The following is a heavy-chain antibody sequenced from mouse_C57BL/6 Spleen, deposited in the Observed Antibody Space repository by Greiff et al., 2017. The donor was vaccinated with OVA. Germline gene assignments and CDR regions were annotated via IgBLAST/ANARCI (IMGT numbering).Heavy chain of an antibody. CDR1: GYAFSSYW. J-gene: IGHJ1*03. CDR3: ARRGYYDYDGVFDV. D-gene: IGHD2-4*01. CDR2: IYPGDGDT. V-gene: IGHV1-80*01. Sequence: QVQLKESGAELVKPGASVKISCKASGYAFSSYWMNWVKQRPGKGLEWIGQIYPGDGDTNYNGKFKGKATLTADKSSSTAYMQLSSLTSEDSAVYFCARRGYYDYDGVFDVWGTGTTVTVSS.